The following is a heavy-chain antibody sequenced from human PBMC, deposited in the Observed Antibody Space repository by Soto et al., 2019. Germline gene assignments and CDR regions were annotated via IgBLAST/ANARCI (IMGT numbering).Heavy chain of an antibody. D-gene: IGHD2-2*01. V-gene: IGHV3-23*01. CDR2: ISGSGGST. J-gene: IGHJ4*02. CDR1: GFTFSSYA. CDR3: AKVRGFVVVPAAMSGGQDY. Sequence: GGSLRLSCAASGFTFSSYAMSWVRQAPGKGLEWASAISGSGGSTYYADSVKGRFTISRDNSKNTLYLQMNSLRAEDTAVYYCAKVRGFVVVPAAMSGGQDYWGQGTLVTVSS.